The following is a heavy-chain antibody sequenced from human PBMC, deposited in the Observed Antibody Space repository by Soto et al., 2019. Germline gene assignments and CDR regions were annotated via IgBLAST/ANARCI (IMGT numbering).Heavy chain of an antibody. V-gene: IGHV2-5*01. D-gene: IGHD3-16*02. CDR1: GFSLSTSGVG. CDR2: IYWNDDK. CDR3: AHRRAYVWGSYRSYNFDY. Sequence: QITLKESGPTLVKPTQTLTLTCTFSGFSLSTSGVGVGWIRQPPGKALEWLALIYWNDDKRYSPSLKSRLTITKDTSKNQVVLTMTNMDPVDTATYYCAHRRAYVWGSYRSYNFDYWGQGTLVTVSS. J-gene: IGHJ4*02.